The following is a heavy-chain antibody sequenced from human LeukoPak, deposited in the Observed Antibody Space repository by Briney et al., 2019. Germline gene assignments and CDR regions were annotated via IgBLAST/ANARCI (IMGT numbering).Heavy chain of an antibody. J-gene: IGHJ6*02. CDR1: GFTFSSYW. CDR3: ARYCSGGSCPNQYYYYYGMDV. V-gene: IGHV3-7*04. D-gene: IGHD2-15*01. Sequence: GGSLRLSCAAPGFTFSSYWMSWVRQAPGKGLEWVANIKQDGSEKYYVDSVKGRFTISRDNAKNSLYLQMNSLRAEDTAVYYCARYCSGGSCPNQYYYYYGMDVWGQGTTVTVSS. CDR2: IKQDGSEK.